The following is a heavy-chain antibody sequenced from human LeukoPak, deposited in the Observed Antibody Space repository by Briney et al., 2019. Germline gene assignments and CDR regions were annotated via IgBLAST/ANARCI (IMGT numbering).Heavy chain of an antibody. V-gene: IGHV4-34*01. Sequence: SETLSLTCTVSGGSISSYYWSWIRQPPGKGLEWIGEINHSGSTNYNPSLKSRVTISVDTSKNQFSLKLSSVTAADTAVYYCASPTGYEYWGQGTLVTVSS. CDR2: INHSGST. CDR1: GGSISSYY. CDR3: ASPTGYEY. D-gene: IGHD3-22*01. J-gene: IGHJ4*02.